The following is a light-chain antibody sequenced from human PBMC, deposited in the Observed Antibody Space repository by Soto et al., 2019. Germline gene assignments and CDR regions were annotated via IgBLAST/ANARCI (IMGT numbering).Light chain of an antibody. Sequence: QSVLTQPPSVSWAPGQRGTISCTGSSSNIGAGYDVHWYQQLPGAAPKLLIYDNTNRPSGVPDRFSGSKSGTSASLAITGLQSEDEADYYCQSYDNSLSGYVFGTGTKVTVL. V-gene: IGLV1-40*01. CDR3: QSYDNSLSGYV. J-gene: IGLJ1*01. CDR1: SSNIGAGYD. CDR2: DNT.